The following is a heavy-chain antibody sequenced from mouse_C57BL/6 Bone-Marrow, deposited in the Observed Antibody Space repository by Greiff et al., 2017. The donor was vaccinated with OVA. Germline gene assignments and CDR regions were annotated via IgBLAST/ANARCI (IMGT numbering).Heavy chain of an antibody. J-gene: IGHJ2*01. D-gene: IGHD1-1*01. CDR2: ILPGSGST. CDR3: AKYYCCSGFDY. V-gene: IGHV1-9*01. CDR1: GYTFTGYW. Sequence: QVQLQQSGAELMKPGASVKLSCKASGYTFTGYWIAWVQQRPGHGLEWIGAILPGSGSTNYNEKFKGKATFTADTSTNTAYMQLSSLTTEDSASYYGAKYYCCSGFDYWGQGTTLTVSA.